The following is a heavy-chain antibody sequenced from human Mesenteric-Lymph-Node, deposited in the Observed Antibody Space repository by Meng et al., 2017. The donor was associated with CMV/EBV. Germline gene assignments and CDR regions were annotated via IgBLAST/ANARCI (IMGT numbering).Heavy chain of an antibody. CDR2: INHSGST. Sequence: GSLRLSCAVYGGSFSGYYWNWIRQPPGKGLEWIGEINHSGSTNYNPSLNSRVTISVDRSKNQFSLKLSSVTAADTAVYYCARVHITAASNWFDPWGQGTLVTVSS. CDR1: GGSFSGYY. D-gene: IGHD6-13*01. V-gene: IGHV4-34*01. CDR3: ARVHITAASNWFDP. J-gene: IGHJ5*02.